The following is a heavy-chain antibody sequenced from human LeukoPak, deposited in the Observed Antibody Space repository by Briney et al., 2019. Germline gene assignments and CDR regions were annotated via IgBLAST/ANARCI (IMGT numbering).Heavy chain of an antibody. Sequence: PSETLSLTCTVSDDSITMYYWAWIRQPPGKGLEWIGSIYHSGSTYYNPSLKSRVTISIDTSKSQFSLNLSSVTAADTAVYFCARDPDYYDPGYWGQGTLVTVSS. CDR2: IYHSGST. D-gene: IGHD3-22*01. V-gene: IGHV4-38-2*02. J-gene: IGHJ4*02. CDR1: DDSITMYY. CDR3: ARDPDYYDPGY.